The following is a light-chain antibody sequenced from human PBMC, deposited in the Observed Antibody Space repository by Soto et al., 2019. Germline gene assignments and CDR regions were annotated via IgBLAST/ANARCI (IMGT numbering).Light chain of an antibody. J-gene: IGKJ1*01. Sequence: DIQMTQPPSTLSASVGARVTLNCRASQSFSGMLAWYQQKPGKAPKLLIYDASSLESGVPSRFSGSGSGTEFTLTISSLQPDDFATYYCQQYNSYWTFGQGTKVDI. CDR3: QQYNSYWT. CDR1: QSFSGM. V-gene: IGKV1-5*01. CDR2: DAS.